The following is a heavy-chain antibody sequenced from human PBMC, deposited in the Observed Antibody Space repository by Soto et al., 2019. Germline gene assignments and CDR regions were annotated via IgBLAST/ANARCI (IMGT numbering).Heavy chain of an antibody. V-gene: IGHV4-31*03. CDR1: GGSISSGGYY. CDR2: IYYSGST. CDR3: ARAPKTKFYYYDSSGYNYYFDY. D-gene: IGHD3-22*01. J-gene: IGHJ4*02. Sequence: SETLSLTCTVSGGSISSGGYYWSWIRQHPGKGLEWIGHIYYSGSTYYNPSLKSRVTISVDTSKNQFSLKLSSVTAADTAVYYCARAPKTKFYYYDSSGYNYYFDYWGQGTLVTVSS.